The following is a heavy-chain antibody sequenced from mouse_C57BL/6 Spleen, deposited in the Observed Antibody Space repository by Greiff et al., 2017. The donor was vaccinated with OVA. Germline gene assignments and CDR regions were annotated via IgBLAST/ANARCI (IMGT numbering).Heavy chain of an antibody. V-gene: IGHV3-6*01. Sequence: DVHLVESGPGLVKPSQSLSLTCSVTGYSITSGYYWNWIRQFPGNKLEWMGYISYDGSNNYNPSLKNRISITRDTSKNQFFLKLNSVTTEDTATYYCAFDYYAMDYWGQGTSVTVSS. CDR3: AFDYYAMDY. CDR1: GYSITSGYY. J-gene: IGHJ4*01. CDR2: ISYDGSN.